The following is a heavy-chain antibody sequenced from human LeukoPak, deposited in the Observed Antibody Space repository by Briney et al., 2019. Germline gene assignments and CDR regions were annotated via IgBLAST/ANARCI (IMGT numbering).Heavy chain of an antibody. CDR3: ARDGSGTYWAYYNWFDP. CDR2: INAGNGNT. CDR1: GYTFTSYA. Sequence: ASVKVSCKASGYTFTSYAMHWVRQAPGQRLEWMGWINAGNGNTKYSQEFQGRVTITRDTSASTAYMELSNLRPEDTAVYYCARDGSGTYWAYYNWFDPWGQGTLVTVSS. V-gene: IGHV1-3*03. J-gene: IGHJ5*02. D-gene: IGHD3-10*01.